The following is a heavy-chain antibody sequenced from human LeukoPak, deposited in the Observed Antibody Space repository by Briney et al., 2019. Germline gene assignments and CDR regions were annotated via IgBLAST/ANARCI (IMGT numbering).Heavy chain of an antibody. Sequence: GGSLRLSCAASGFTFSSYAMSWVRQAPGKGLEWVSAISGSGGSTYYADSVKGRFTISRDNSKNTLYLRMNSLRAEDTAVYYCAKRPGYYYDSSGYYQPTDYWGQGTLVTVSS. D-gene: IGHD3-22*01. CDR1: GFTFSSYA. CDR3: AKRPGYYYDSSGYYQPTDY. V-gene: IGHV3-23*01. J-gene: IGHJ4*02. CDR2: ISGSGGST.